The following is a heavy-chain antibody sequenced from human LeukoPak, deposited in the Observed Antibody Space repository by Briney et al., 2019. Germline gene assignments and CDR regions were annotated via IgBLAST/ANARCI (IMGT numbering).Heavy chain of an antibody. D-gene: IGHD6-19*01. V-gene: IGHV1-3*01. Sequence: ASVTVSCKASGDTFTEYAMHWVRQAPGQRLEWMGWINAGNGATKYSQKFQGRFTITRDTSASTAYMALGSLTSEDTTIYYCARGRWSSSGWYYFDYWGQGTQVTVSP. CDR1: GDTFTEYA. J-gene: IGHJ4*02. CDR2: INAGNGAT. CDR3: ARGRWSSSGWYYFDY.